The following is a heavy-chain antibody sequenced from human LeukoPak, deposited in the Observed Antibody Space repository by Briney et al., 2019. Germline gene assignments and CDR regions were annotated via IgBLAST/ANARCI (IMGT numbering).Heavy chain of an antibody. D-gene: IGHD3-22*01. CDR2: INPSGGST. J-gene: IGHJ4*02. CDR3: AKAIKPFYDSSGYYRPDY. Sequence: GASVKVSCKASGYTFTSYYMHWVRQAPGQGLEWMGIINPSGGSTSYAQKFQGRVTMTRDTSTSTVYMELSSLRSEDTAVYYCAKAIKPFYDSSGYYRPDYWGQGTLVTVSS. V-gene: IGHV1-46*01. CDR1: GYTFTSYY.